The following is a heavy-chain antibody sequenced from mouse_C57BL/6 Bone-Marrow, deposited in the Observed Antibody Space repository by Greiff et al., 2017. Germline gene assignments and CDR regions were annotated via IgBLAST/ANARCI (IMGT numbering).Heavy chain of an antibody. J-gene: IGHJ1*03. V-gene: IGHV1-15*01. CDR3: TRETLYFDF. Sequence: VKLMESGAELVRPGASVTLSCKASGYTFTDYEMHWVKQTPVHGLEWIGAIDPETGGTAYNQKFKGTAILTADKASSTAYMELRSLTSADSAVYYGTRETLYFDFWGTGTTVTVSS. CDR2: IDPETGGT. CDR1: GYTFTDYE.